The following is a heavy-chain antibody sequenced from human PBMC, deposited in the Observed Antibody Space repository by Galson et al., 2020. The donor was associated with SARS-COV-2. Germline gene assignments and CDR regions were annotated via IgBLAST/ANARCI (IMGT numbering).Heavy chain of an antibody. Sequence: ASVKVSCKASGYTFTGYYMHWVRQAPGQGLEWMGWINPNSGGTNYAQKFQGRVTMTRDTSISTAYMELSRLRSDDTAVYYCARDLIVATSGWFDPGAREPWSPSPQ. J-gene: IGHJ5*02. CDR3: ARDLIVATSGWFDP. CDR2: INPNSGGT. CDR1: GYTFTGYY. D-gene: IGHD5-12*01. V-gene: IGHV1-2*02.